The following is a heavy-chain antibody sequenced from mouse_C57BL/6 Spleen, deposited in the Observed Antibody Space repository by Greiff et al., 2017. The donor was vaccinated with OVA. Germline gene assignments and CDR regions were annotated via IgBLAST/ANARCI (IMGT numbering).Heavy chain of an antibody. CDR3: ARGHITTVVPFDY. CDR2: ISSGSSTI. CDR1: GFTFSDYG. J-gene: IGHJ2*01. Sequence: DVQLVESGGGLVKPGGSLKLSCAASGFTFSDYGMHWVRQAPEKGLEWVAYISSGSSTIYYADTVKGRFTISRDNAKNTLFLQMTSLRSEDTAMYYCARGHITTVVPFDYWGQGTTLTVSS. V-gene: IGHV5-17*01. D-gene: IGHD1-1*01.